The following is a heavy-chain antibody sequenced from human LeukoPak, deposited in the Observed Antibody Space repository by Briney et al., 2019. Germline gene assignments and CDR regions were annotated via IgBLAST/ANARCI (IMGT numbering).Heavy chain of an antibody. J-gene: IGHJ4*02. V-gene: IGHV4-59*01. Sequence: PSETLSLTCTVSGGSISTYYWSWLRQPPGQGLEWVGYIYYSGSTNYNPSLKSRVTISVDTSKNQFSLKLSSVTAADTAVYYCARLAAHTYYFDYWGQGTLVTVSS. CDR3: ARLAAHTYYFDY. CDR2: IYYSGST. D-gene: IGHD6-13*01. CDR1: GGSISTYY.